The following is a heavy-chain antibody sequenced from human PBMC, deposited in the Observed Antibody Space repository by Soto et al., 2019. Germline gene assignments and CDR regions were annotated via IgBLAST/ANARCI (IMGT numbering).Heavy chain of an antibody. Sequence: EVQLLESGGGLVQPGGSLRLSCAASGFTFSSYAMSWVRQAPGKGLEWVSAISGSGGSTYYADSVKGRFTISRDNSKNPLYLQMKILRAEDTAVYYCAKGASSGWGNCFDFWGQGTLVTVSS. CDR1: GFTFSSYA. V-gene: IGHV3-23*01. CDR2: ISGSGGST. J-gene: IGHJ4*02. CDR3: AKGASSGWGNCFDF. D-gene: IGHD6-19*01.